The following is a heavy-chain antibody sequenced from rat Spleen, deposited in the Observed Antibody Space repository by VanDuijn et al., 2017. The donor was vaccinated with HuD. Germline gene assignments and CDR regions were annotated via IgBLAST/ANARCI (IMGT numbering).Heavy chain of an antibody. Sequence: EVQLVESGGGLVQPGGSLNLSCAASGFTFSNYDMAWVRQAPTKGLEWVASITTGGGNTYYRDSVKGRFTISRDNAKSTLNLRMDNLRSEDTATYYCARAGYLRDWYFDFWGPGTMVTVSS. CDR1: GFTFSNYD. CDR3: ARAGYLRDWYFDF. CDR2: ITTGGGNT. V-gene: IGHV5S23*01. D-gene: IGHD2-2*01. J-gene: IGHJ1*01.